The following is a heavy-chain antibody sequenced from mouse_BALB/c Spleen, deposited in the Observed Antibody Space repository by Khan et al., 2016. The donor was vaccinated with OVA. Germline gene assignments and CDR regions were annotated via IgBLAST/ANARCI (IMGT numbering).Heavy chain of an antibody. CDR3: TQLGRSY. J-gene: IGHJ3*01. CDR1: GFTFSSDW. V-gene: IGHV6-6*02. D-gene: IGHD4-1*02. Sequence: EVKLLESGGGLVQPGGSMKLSCVASGFTFSSDWMSWVRQSPEKGLEWVAEIRLKSDNYATHYAESVKGKFTISRDDSKSRLYLQMTSLRAEDTGIYYCTQLGRSYWDQGTLVTVSA. CDR2: IRLKSDNYAT.